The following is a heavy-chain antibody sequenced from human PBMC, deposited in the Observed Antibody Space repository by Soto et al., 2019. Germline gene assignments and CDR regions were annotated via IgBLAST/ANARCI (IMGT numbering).Heavy chain of an antibody. CDR2: ISSSSSYI. Sequence: PGGSLRLSCAASGFTFSSYSMNWVRQAPGKGLEWVSSISSSSSYIYYADSVKGRFTISRDNAKNSLYLQMNSLRAEDTAVYYCARGLSPHKYCSSTSCYLIDNWFDPWGQGTLVTVSS. D-gene: IGHD2-2*01. CDR3: ARGLSPHKYCSSTSCYLIDNWFDP. J-gene: IGHJ5*02. CDR1: GFTFSSYS. V-gene: IGHV3-21*01.